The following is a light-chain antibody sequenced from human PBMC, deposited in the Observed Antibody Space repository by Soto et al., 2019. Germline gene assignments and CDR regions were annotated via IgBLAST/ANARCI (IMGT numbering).Light chain of an antibody. CDR1: QSIAYW. CDR2: AAS. CDR3: QQYNSFSKT. V-gene: IGKV1-5*01. Sequence: DIQMTQSPSRLSASVGDRVTITCRASQSIAYWLAWYQQKPGKAPNLLIYAASTLETGVPSRFSGSGYGTEFTLTIASLQPDDSATYYCQQYNSFSKTFGRGTKVE. J-gene: IGKJ1*01.